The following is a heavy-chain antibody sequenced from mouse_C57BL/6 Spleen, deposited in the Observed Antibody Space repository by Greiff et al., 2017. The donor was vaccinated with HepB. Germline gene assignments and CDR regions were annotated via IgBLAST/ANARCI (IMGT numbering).Heavy chain of an antibody. V-gene: IGHV1-82*01. CDR3: AREYYGSSWGIMDY. D-gene: IGHD1-1*01. J-gene: IGHJ4*01. CDR2: IYPGDGDT. CDR1: GYAFSSSW. Sequence: QVQLQQSGPELVKPGASVKISCKASGYAFSSSWMNWVKQRPGKGLEWIGRIYPGDGDTNYNGKFKGKATLTADKSSSTAYMQLSSLTSEDSAVYFCAREYYGSSWGIMDYWGQGPSVTVSS.